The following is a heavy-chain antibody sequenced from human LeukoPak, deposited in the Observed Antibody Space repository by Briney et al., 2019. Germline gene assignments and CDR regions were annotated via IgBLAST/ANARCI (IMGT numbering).Heavy chain of an antibody. CDR1: GYIFTSYG. CDR2: ISGYNGNT. V-gene: IGHV1-18*01. J-gene: IGHJ4*02. Sequence: ASVKVSCKASGYIFTSYGISWVRQAPGQGLEWMGWISGYNGNTYSTQKLQGRVTMATDTSTFTSYMELRSLTSDDTAIYYCARDCSGGSCHFDHRGQGTLVTVSS. D-gene: IGHD2-15*01. CDR3: ARDCSGGSCHFDH.